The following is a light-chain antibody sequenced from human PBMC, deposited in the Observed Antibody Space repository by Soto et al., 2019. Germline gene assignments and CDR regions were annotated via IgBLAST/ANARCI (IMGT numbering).Light chain of an antibody. CDR3: QQYDSTPPT. J-gene: IGKJ1*01. V-gene: IGKV3-20*01. CDR1: QSVNSNY. Sequence: EIVLTQSPGTLSLSPGDRATLSCRASQSVNSNYLAWYQRKPGQAPRLLIYGASNRATDIPYRFSASGSGTDFTLTITRLEAEDFAVYYCQQYDSTPPTFGQRTKVEV. CDR2: GAS.